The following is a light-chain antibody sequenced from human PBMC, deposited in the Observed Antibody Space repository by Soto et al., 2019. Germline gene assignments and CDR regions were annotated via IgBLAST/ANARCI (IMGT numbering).Light chain of an antibody. CDR1: QTISSW. V-gene: IGKV1-5*03. J-gene: IGKJ1*01. CDR2: KAS. Sequence: DIQRNQSPSTLSGSVGARLPLTCGASQTISSWLAWYQKKPGKAPKLLIYKASTLKSGVPSRVSGSGSGTEFTRTISSLQPDDGATYYCQHYKSYSEAFGQGTKVDIK. CDR3: QHYKSYSEA.